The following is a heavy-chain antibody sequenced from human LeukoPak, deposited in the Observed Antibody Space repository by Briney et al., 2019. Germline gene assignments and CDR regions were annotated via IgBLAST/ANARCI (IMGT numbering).Heavy chain of an antibody. CDR2: IYYSGST. CDR1: GGSISSSSYY. CDR3: ARHSVGSYGY. Sequence: SETLSLTXTVSGGSISSSSYYWGWIRQPPGKGLEWIGSIYYSGSTYYNPSLKSRVTISVDTSKNQFSLKLSSVTAADTAVYYSARHSVGSYGYWGQGTLVTVSS. D-gene: IGHD1-26*01. J-gene: IGHJ4*02. V-gene: IGHV4-39*01.